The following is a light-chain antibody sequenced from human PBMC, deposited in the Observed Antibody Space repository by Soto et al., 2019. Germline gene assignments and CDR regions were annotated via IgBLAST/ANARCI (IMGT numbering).Light chain of an antibody. CDR2: KAS. Sequence: DFQMTQSPSTLSGSVGDRVTITCRASQTISSWLAWYQQKPGKAPKLLIYKASSLESGVPSRFSGSGSGTEFTLTISSLQPDDFATYYCQQYNSYSPWTFGQGTKVDIK. V-gene: IGKV1-5*03. CDR3: QQYNSYSPWT. CDR1: QTISSW. J-gene: IGKJ1*01.